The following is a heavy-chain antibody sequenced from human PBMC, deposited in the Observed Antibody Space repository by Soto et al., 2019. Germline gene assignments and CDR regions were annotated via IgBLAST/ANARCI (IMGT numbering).Heavy chain of an antibody. V-gene: IGHV3-21*01. D-gene: IGHD6-19*01. CDR3: ARDWVGSGWTPIDC. CDR1: GFTFSSYS. J-gene: IGHJ4*02. Sequence: GGSLRLSCAASGFTFSSYSMNWVRQAPGKGLEWVSSISSSSSYIYYADSVKGRFTISRDNAKNSLYLQMNSLRAEDTAVYYCARDWVGSGWTPIDCWGQGTLVTVSS. CDR2: ISSSSSYI.